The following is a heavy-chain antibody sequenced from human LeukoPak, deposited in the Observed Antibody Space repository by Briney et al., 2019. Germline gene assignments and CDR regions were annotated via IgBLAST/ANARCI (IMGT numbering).Heavy chain of an antibody. Sequence: PGGSLRLSCAASGFTFSSYAMSWVRQAPGKGLEWVSAISGSGGSTYYADSVKGRFTISRDNSKNTLYLQMSSLRAEDTAVYFCAKALDYYDTSGYYSDYWGQGTLVTVSS. CDR3: AKALDYYDTSGYYSDY. J-gene: IGHJ4*02. CDR1: GFTFSSYA. V-gene: IGHV3-23*01. CDR2: ISGSGGST. D-gene: IGHD3-22*01.